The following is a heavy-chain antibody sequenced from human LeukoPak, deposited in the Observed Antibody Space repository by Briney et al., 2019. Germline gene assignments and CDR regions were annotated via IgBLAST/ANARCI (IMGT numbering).Heavy chain of an antibody. CDR2: INSDESDI. CDR1: GFTFSSYW. V-gene: IGHV3-74*01. D-gene: IGHD5-12*01. CDR3: AREGGYDYYFDY. Sequence: GGSLRLSCAASGFTFSSYWMHGVRQAPGKELVWVSRINSDESDIRYADSVKGRFTISRDNAKNTLYLQMNSLRAEDTAVYYCAREGGYDYYFDYWGQGTLVTVSS. J-gene: IGHJ4*02.